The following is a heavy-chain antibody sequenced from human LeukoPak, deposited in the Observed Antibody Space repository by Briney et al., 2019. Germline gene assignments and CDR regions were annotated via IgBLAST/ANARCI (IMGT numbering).Heavy chain of an antibody. Sequence: PGGSLRLSCAASGFTVSSNYMSWVRQAPGKGLEWVSVIYSGGSTYYADSVKGRFTISRDNSKNTLYLQMNSLRAEDTAVYYCARVGYSYGYDVSPFDYWGQGTLVTVSS. CDR2: IYSGGST. CDR1: GFTVSSNY. V-gene: IGHV3-66*01. D-gene: IGHD5-18*01. J-gene: IGHJ4*02. CDR3: ARVGYSYGYDVSPFDY.